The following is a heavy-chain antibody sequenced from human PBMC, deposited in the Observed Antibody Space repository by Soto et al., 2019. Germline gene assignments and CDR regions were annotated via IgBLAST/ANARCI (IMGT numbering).Heavy chain of an antibody. J-gene: IGHJ6*02. Sequence: QVQLVQSGAEVKKPGSSVKVSCKASGGTFSSYAISWVRQAPGQGLEWMGGIIPILGTANYAQKFQGRGTIAPGESTSTAYMELSSLRSEDTAVYYCARRVMVMTTGNCYGMDVWGQGTTVTVSS. CDR1: GGTFSSYA. V-gene: IGHV1-69*01. CDR2: IIPILGTA. CDR3: ARRVMVMTTGNCYGMDV. D-gene: IGHD3-22*01.